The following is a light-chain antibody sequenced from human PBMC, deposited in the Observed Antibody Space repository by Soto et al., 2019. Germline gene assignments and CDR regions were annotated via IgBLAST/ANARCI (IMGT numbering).Light chain of an antibody. CDR1: QSVSSN. CDR3: QQYNTWPRT. CDR2: GAS. J-gene: IGKJ1*01. Sequence: EIVMPQSPATLSVSPGERATLSCRASQSVSSNLAWYQQKPGQAPRLLIYGASTRATGIPARFSGSGSGTEFTLTISSLQSEDFAVYYCQQYNTWPRTFGQGTKVDIK. V-gene: IGKV3-15*01.